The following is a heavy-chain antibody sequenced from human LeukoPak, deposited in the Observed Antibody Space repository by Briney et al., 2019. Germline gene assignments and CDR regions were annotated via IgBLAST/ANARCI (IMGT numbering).Heavy chain of an antibody. CDR2: IYNGEST. V-gene: IGHV4-39*01. J-gene: IGHJ4*02. CDR1: GGSITSSSYY. CDR3: ARSARIAARPQNFDY. D-gene: IGHD6-6*01. Sequence: KPSETLSLTCTVSGGSITSSSYYWGWIRQPPGKGLEWIGNIYNGESTYYNPSLKSRLTISVDTSKNQFSLKLGSVTAADTAVYFCARSARIAARPQNFDYWGQGTLVPVSS.